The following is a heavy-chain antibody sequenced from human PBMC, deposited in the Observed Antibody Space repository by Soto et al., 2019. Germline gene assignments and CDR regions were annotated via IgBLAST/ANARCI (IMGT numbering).Heavy chain of an antibody. V-gene: IGHV3-33*01. CDR1: GFTFSSYG. Sequence: QVQLVESGGGVVQPGRSLRLSCAASGFTFSSYGMHWVRQAPGKGLGWVAVIWYDGSNKYYADSVKGRFTISRDNSKNTLYLQMNSLRAEDTAVYYCARDSYCSSTSCYTDYYYYGMDVWGQGTTVTVSS. D-gene: IGHD2-2*02. J-gene: IGHJ6*02. CDR3: ARDSYCSSTSCYTDYYYYGMDV. CDR2: IWYDGSNK.